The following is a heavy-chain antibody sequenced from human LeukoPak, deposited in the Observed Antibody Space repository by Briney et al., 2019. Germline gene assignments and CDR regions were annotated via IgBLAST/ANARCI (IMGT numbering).Heavy chain of an antibody. Sequence: PSETLSLTCTVSGGSISSGSYYWSWIRQPAGKGLEWIGRIYTSGSTNYNPSLKGRVTISVDTSKNQFSLKLSSVTAADTAVYYCARDGYCSGGSCSFDYWGQGTLVTVSS. J-gene: IGHJ4*02. CDR3: ARDGYCSGGSCSFDY. CDR1: GGSISSGSYY. D-gene: IGHD2-15*01. V-gene: IGHV4-61*02. CDR2: IYTSGST.